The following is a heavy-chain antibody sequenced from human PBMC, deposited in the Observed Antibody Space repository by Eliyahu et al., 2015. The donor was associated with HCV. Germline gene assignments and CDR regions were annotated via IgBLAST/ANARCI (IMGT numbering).Heavy chain of an antibody. V-gene: IGHV1-46*01. Sequence: QVQLVQSGAEVKKPGASVKVSCKASGYTFTSXYMHWVRQAPGQGLEWMGIINPSGGSTSYAQKFQGRVTMTRDTSTSTVYMELSSLRSEDTAVYYCATDLRPLEYSGYDFLDYWGQGTLVTVSS. J-gene: IGHJ4*02. CDR3: ATDLRPLEYSGYDFLDY. CDR2: INPSGGST. CDR1: GYTFTSXY. D-gene: IGHD5-12*01.